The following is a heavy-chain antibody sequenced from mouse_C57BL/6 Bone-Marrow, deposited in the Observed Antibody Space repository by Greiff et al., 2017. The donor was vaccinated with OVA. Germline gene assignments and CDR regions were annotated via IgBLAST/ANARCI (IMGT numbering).Heavy chain of an antibody. V-gene: IGHV1-50*01. CDR2: IDPSDSYT. Sequence: QVQLQQPGAELVKPGASVKLSCKASGYTFTSYWMQWVKQRPGQGLEWIGEIDPSDSYTNYNQKFKGKATLTVDTSSSTAYMQLSSLTSEDAAVYYCAHSSGPWAYWGQGTLVTVSA. CDR1: GYTFTSYW. J-gene: IGHJ3*01. D-gene: IGHD3-2*02. CDR3: AHSSGPWAY.